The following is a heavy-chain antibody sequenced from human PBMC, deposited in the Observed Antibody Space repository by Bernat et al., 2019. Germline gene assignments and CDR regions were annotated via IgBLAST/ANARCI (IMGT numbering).Heavy chain of an antibody. D-gene: IGHD2-15*01. CDR1: GFTFSDYY. Sequence: QVQLVESGGGLVKPGGSLRLSCAASGFTFSDYYMSWIRQAPGKGLEWVSYISSSSSYTNYADSVKGRFTISSDNAKNSLFLQMNSLRAEDTAVYYCARGGGVGYCSGGSCYAVDYWGQGALVTVSS. V-gene: IGHV3-11*05. CDR3: ARGGGVGYCSGGSCYAVDY. CDR2: ISSSSSYT. J-gene: IGHJ4*02.